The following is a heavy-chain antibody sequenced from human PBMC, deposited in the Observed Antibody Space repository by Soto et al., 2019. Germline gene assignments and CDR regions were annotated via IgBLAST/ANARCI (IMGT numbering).Heavy chain of an antibody. Sequence: QVQLVESGGGVVQPGRSLRLSCAASGFTFSSYGMHWVRQAPGKGLEWVAVISYDGSNKYYADSVKGRFTISRDNSKNTLYLQMTSLRADDTAVYYCAKDLLAYCGGDCYSRADYWGQGTLVTVSS. CDR1: GFTFSSYG. V-gene: IGHV3-30*18. CDR2: ISYDGSNK. J-gene: IGHJ4*02. D-gene: IGHD2-21*02. CDR3: AKDLLAYCGGDCYSRADY.